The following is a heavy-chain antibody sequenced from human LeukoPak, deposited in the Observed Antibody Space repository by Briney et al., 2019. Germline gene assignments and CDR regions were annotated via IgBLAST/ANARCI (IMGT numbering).Heavy chain of an antibody. CDR1: GYRITSYW. V-gene: IGHV5-51*07. CDR2: IYPGDSET. J-gene: IGHJ3*02. Sequence: GEPLKISCKCSGYRITSYWIGLVQQMPGKGLEWMGIIYPGDSETRYSPSFQGQVPISADKSISTAYLQWISLKASDTAMYYCAKIYGDYRGLNAFDIWAQGTMVTVSS. D-gene: IGHD4-17*01. CDR3: AKIYGDYRGLNAFDI.